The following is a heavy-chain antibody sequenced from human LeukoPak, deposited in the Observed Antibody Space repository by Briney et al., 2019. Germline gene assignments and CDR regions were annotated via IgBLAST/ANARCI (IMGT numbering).Heavy chain of an antibody. V-gene: IGHV4-4*07. Sequence: PSETLSLTCTVSGGSISNYYWSWIRQPAGKGLEWIGRIYTSGTTHYNPSLKSRVTMSVDTSKNQFSLNLSSVTAADTAVYYCARGSGGGSYSLPYYYYMDVWGKGTTVTISS. J-gene: IGHJ6*03. CDR3: ARGSGGGSYSLPYYYYMDV. D-gene: IGHD1-26*01. CDR2: IYTSGTT. CDR1: GGSISNYY.